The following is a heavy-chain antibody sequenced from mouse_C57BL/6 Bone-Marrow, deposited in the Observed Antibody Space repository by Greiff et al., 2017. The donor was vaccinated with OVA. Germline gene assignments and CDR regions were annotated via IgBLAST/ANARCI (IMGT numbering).Heavy chain of an antibody. J-gene: IGHJ2*01. CDR1: GYTFTSYG. CDR2: IHPNSGST. CDR3: ARREGYFDY. Sequence: VKLQQSGAELARPGASVKLSCKASGYTFTSYGISWVKQRTGQGLEWIGMIHPNSGSTNYNEKFKSKATLTVDKSSSTAYMQLSSLTSEDSAVYYCARREGYFDYWGQGTTLTVSS. V-gene: IGHV1-81*01.